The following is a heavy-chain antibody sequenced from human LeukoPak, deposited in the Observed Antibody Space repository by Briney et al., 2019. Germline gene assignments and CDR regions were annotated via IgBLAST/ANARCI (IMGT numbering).Heavy chain of an antibody. D-gene: IGHD3-16*01. V-gene: IGHV3-23*01. CDR1: GYTFRSHG. CDR2: INGAGDNT. J-gene: IGHJ4*02. CDR3: AKVSVCYGCYLDY. Sequence: SLRLSCAASGYTFRSHGLTWVRQAPGKGLEGVSTINGAGDNTYYAETVKGRLTISRYNSKNTLYLQMHGLRAEDTAIYYCAKVSVCYGCYLDYWGQGTLVTVS.